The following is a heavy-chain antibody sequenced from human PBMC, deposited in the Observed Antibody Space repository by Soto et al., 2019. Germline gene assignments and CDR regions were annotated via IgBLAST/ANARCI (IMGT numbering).Heavy chain of an antibody. D-gene: IGHD3-16*01. J-gene: IGHJ4*02. V-gene: IGHV1-18*01. CDR1: GYTFNNYG. CDR2: ISAYNGNT. CDR3: ARIGNRLLLYYFDY. Sequence: ASVKVSCKTSGYTFNNYGISWVRQAPGQGLEWMGWISAYNGNTNYAQKFQGRVTMTTDTSTSTAYMELRSLGSDDTAVYYCARIGNRLLLYYFDYWGQGTLVTV.